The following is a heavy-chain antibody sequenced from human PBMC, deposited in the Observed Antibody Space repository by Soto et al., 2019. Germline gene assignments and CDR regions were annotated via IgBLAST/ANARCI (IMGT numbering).Heavy chain of an antibody. CDR2: ISAYNGNT. V-gene: IGHV1-18*01. CDR1: GYTFTSYG. Sequence: GASVKVSCKASGYTFTSYGISWVRQAPGQGLEWMGWISAYNGNTNYAQKLQGRVTMTTDTSTSTAYMELRSPRSDDTAVYYCARNLRGDTTLKYYYYGMDVWGQGTTVTVSS. J-gene: IGHJ6*02. CDR3: ARNLRGDTTLKYYYYGMDV. D-gene: IGHD3-10*01.